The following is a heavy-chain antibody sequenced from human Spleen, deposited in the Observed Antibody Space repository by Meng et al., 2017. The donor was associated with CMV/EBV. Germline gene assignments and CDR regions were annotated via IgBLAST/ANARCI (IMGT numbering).Heavy chain of an antibody. CDR3: ARDLGDYYGNSGEFDP. J-gene: IGHJ5*02. Sequence: GSVSSGGYYWSWIRQPPGKALEWIGYIYYTGSTSYNPSLKSRVTISVDTSKNHFSLKLSSVTAADTAVYYCARDLGDYYGNSGEFDPWGQGTLVTDSS. CDR2: IYYTGST. CDR1: GSVSSGGYY. V-gene: IGHV4-61*03. D-gene: IGHD4-23*01.